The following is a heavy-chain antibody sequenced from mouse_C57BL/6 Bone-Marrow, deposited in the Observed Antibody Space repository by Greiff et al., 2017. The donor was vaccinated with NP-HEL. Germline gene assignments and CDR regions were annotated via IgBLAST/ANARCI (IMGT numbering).Heavy chain of an antibody. CDR2: INPSSGYT. V-gene: IGHV1-7*01. J-gene: IGHJ3*01. Sequence: VQLQQSGAELAKPGASVKLSCKASGCTFTSYWMHWVKQRPGQGLEWIGYINPSSGYTKYNQKFKDKATLTADKSSSTAYMQLSSLTYEDSAVYYCARCGVTTVAPFAYWGQGTLVTVSA. D-gene: IGHD1-1*01. CDR3: ARCGVTTVAPFAY. CDR1: GCTFTSYW.